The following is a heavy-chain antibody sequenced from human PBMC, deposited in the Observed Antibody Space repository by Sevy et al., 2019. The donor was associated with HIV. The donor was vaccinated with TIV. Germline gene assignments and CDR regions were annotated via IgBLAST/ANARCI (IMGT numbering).Heavy chain of an antibody. J-gene: IGHJ3*02. CDR2: IYPGDSDT. CDR1: GYWFANYW. D-gene: IGHD6-19*01. CDR3: ARRSGEGYSFDI. V-gene: IGHV5-51*01. Sequence: GESLKISCKGPGYWFANYWIGWVRQMPGKGLEWMGIIYPGDSDTKYSRSFQGQVTISADKSISTAFLQWNSLKASDTAMYYCARRSGEGYSFDIWGQGTMVTVSS.